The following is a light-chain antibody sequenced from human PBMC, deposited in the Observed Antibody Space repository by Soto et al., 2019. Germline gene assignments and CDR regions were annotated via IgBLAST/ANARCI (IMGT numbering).Light chain of an antibody. J-gene: IGLJ1*01. V-gene: IGLV2-8*01. CDR3: SSCAGSNSPYV. CDR1: SSDVGGCNC. CDR2: EVS. Sequence: QSALTQPPSASGSPGQSVTITCTGTSSDVGGCNCVSWYQQHPGKAPTLMIYEVSKRPSGVPNRFSGYKSGNTASLTVSGLQAEDESDYYCSSCAGSNSPYVFGTGTKLTVL.